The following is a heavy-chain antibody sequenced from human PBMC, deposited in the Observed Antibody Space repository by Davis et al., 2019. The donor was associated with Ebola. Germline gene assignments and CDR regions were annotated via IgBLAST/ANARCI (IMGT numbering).Heavy chain of an antibody. CDR2: ISSSSSYI. V-gene: IGHV3-21*01. CDR3: ARGPLSWEGITIFGVVTNVLDV. J-gene: IGHJ6*02. D-gene: IGHD3-3*01. Sequence: GGSLRLSCAASGFTFSTYSMNWVRQAPGKGLEWVSSISSSSSYIYYADSVKGRFTISRDNAKNSLYLQMNSLRAEDTAVYYCARGPLSWEGITIFGVVTNVLDVWGQGTTVTVSS. CDR1: GFTFSTYS.